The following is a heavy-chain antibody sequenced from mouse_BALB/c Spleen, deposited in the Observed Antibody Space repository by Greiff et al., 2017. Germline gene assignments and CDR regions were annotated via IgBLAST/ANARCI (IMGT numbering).Heavy chain of an antibody. CDR2: ISSGGST. CDR3: ARGGQANWDVYYAMDY. Sequence: EVKLVESGGGLVKPGGSLKLSCAASGFTFSSYAMSWVRQTPEKRLEWVASISSGGSTYYPDSVKGRFTISIDNARNILYLQMSSLRSEDTAMYYCARGGQANWDVYYAMDYWGQGTSVTVSS. V-gene: IGHV5-6-5*01. CDR1: GFTFSSYA. D-gene: IGHD4-1*01. J-gene: IGHJ4*01.